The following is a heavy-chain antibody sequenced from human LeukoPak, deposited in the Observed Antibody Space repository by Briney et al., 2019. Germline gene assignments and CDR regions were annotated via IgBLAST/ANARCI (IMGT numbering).Heavy chain of an antibody. CDR1: GFTFSSYV. J-gene: IGHJ4*02. V-gene: IGHV3-30*04. Sequence: GRSLRLSCAASGFTFSSYVMHWVRQAPGKGLEWVAIISYDGSNEYYADSVKGRFTISRDNTKNSLYLQMNSLRVEDTAIYYCVRRFDFWGPGTLVIVSS. CDR3: VRRFDF. CDR2: ISYDGSNE.